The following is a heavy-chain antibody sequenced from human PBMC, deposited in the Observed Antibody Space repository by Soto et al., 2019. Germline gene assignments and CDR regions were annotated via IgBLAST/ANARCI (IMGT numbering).Heavy chain of an antibody. Sequence: QVQLQESGPGLVKPSETLSLTCSVSGDSISGLYWSWVRQSPGRGLEWIGWIYDSGTTTSNPTLNSRVTMSVDASTNQFSLKVRSVTAADTAIYYCARLRNHYFMDVWGKGTTVTVPS. D-gene: IGHD4-4*01. V-gene: IGHV4-59*08. J-gene: IGHJ6*03. CDR3: ARLRNHYFMDV. CDR1: GDSISGLY. CDR2: IYDSGTT.